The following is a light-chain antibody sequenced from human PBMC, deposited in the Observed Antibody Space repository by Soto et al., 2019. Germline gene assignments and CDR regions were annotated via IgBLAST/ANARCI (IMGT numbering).Light chain of an antibody. CDR3: LQYDTSPFT. CDR2: GAS. V-gene: IGKV3-20*01. CDR1: QSVSSSY. J-gene: IGKJ3*01. Sequence: EIVSTQSPGTLSLSPGERATLSCRASQSVSSSYLAWYQQKPGQTPRLLIYGASNRATGIPDRFSGSGSGTDFTLTISRLEPEDFAVYYCLQYDTSPFTFGPGTKVDVK.